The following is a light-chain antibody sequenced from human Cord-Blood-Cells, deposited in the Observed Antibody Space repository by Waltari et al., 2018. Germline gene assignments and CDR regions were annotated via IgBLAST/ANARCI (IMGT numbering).Light chain of an antibody. CDR3: QAWDSSTYV. Sequence: SYELTQPPSVSVSPGQTASITCSGDKLGDKYACWYQQKPGQSPVLVIYQDSNGPSGSPERFSGSNSGNTATLTISGTQAMDEADYYCQAWDSSTYVFGTGTKVTVL. CDR1: KLGDKY. CDR2: QDS. J-gene: IGLJ1*01. V-gene: IGLV3-1*01.